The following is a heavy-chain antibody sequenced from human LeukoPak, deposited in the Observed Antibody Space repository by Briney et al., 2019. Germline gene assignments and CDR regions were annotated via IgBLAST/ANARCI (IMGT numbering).Heavy chain of an antibody. CDR3: ARDARGSSYMDV. V-gene: IGHV4-59*02. CDR2: VYYSGST. J-gene: IGHJ6*02. CDR1: GVSVSGYY. D-gene: IGHD3-10*01. Sequence: SETLSPTCVVSGVSVSGYYWGWIRQPPGRGLEWIGYVYYSGSTNYNPSLKSRVTISVDTSKNQFSLKVSSVTAADTAVYYCARDARGSSYMDVWGQGTTVTVSS.